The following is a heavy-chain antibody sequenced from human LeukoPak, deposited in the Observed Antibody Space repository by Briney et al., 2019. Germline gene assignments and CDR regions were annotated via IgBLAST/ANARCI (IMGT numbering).Heavy chain of an antibody. J-gene: IGHJ4*02. CDR1: GLTFSVAG. Sequence: GGALRLSCAASGLTFSVAGMHWVGQAPGKGGEGVSAITGNGGRTYYADSVKGGFTLSRDNSNSTLYLQMNRLRAEDTAIYYCAKRSCSGTTCYPLDYWGQGTLVTVSS. CDR3: AKRSCSGTTCYPLDY. CDR2: ITGNGGRT. D-gene: IGHD6-19*01. V-gene: IGHV3-23*01.